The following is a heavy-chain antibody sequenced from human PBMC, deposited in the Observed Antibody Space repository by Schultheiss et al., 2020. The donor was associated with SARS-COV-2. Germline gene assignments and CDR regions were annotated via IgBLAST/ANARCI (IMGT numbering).Heavy chain of an antibody. D-gene: IGHD1-26*01. CDR1: GFTFSSYA. J-gene: IGHJ4*02. CDR2: ISYDGSNK. V-gene: IGHV3-30*04. Sequence: GESLKISCAASGFTFSSYAMHWVRQAPGKGLEWVAVISYDGSNKYYADSVKGRFTISRDNSKNTLYLQMNSLRAEDTAVYYCARDHSGHDYWGQGTLVTVSS. CDR3: ARDHSGHDY.